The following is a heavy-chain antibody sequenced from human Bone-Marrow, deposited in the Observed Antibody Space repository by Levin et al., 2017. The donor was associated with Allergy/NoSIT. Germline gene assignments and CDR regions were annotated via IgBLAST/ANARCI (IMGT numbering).Heavy chain of an antibody. J-gene: IGHJ5*02. V-gene: IGHV4-61*02. CDR2: MFAGGAA. Sequence: SCTVSGDSINNPNHYWSWIRQPAGKGLEWIGRMFAGGAATYNRSLRSRVTISIDTSKNQFSLKLTSVTAADTAVYYCARDETFNSWHTGWFDPWGQGTLVTVSS. D-gene: IGHD6-13*01. CDR3: ARDETFNSWHTGWFDP. CDR1: GDSINNPNHY.